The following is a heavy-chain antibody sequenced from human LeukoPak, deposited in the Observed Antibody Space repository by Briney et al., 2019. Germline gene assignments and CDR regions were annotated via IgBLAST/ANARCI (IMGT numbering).Heavy chain of an antibody. D-gene: IGHD6-13*01. CDR2: IYPGDSDT. CDR3: ARRSISAAGYDY. J-gene: IGHJ4*02. Sequence: GASLKISCQASGYSCTNYWIGWVRQVPGKGLECMGIIYPGDSDTRYSPSFQGQVTISADKSISTAYLQWNSLKASDTAMYYCARRSISAAGYDYWGLGTLVTVSS. V-gene: IGHV5-51*01. CDR1: GYSCTNYW.